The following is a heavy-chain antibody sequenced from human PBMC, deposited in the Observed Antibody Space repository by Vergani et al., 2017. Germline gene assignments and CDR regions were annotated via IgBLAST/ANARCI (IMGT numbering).Heavy chain of an antibody. CDR2: IRHDGTNQ. J-gene: IGHJ2*01. D-gene: IGHD1-26*01. CDR1: AFTFSSYG. V-gene: IGHV3-30*02. Sequence: QVHLVESGGGVVQPGGSLRLSCAASAFTFSSYGMHWARQVPGKGLEWVAFIRHDGTNQYYADSVKGRFTISRDNSRNTLDLQMNSLKPEDTAVYYWVGLPRGPGNFDLWGRGTLITVSS. CDR3: VGLPRGPGNFDL.